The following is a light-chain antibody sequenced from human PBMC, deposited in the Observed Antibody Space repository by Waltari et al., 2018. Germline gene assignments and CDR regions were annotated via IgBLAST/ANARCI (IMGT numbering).Light chain of an antibody. CDR1: RSISNW. CDR2: KTS. CDR3: QQYYSYPRK. J-gene: IGKJ1*01. V-gene: IGKV1-5*03. Sequence: RRASRSISNWFACDKRKPGKAPKLLIFKTSSLESGVPSRFSGRGSGTDFTLTISSLQPEDYATYYCQQYYSYPRKFGQGTKVEIK.